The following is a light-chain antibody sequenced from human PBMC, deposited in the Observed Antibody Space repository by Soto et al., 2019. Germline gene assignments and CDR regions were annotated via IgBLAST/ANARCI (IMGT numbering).Light chain of an antibody. CDR1: QSVSSNY. CDR3: QQYSSSPLT. Sequence: EIVVTQSPGTLSLSPGEGATLSCRASQSVSSNYLAWYQQKPGQAPRLLIYGASNTATGIPDRFSGSGSGTEFTLTSSRMEPEDFAVYYCQQYSSSPLTFGGGTKVEIK. CDR2: GAS. J-gene: IGKJ4*01. V-gene: IGKV3-20*01.